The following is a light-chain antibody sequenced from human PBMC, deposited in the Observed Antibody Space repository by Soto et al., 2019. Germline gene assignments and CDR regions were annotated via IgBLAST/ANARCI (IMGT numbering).Light chain of an antibody. Sequence: QSALTQPAYVSGSPVQSITISCTGISSDIGSHNLVSWYQQHPGKAPKLMIHEGSKRPSGVSNRFSASKSGNTASLTISGLQAEDEADYYCCSYAGTTSYVFGTGTQLTVL. CDR2: EGS. J-gene: IGLJ1*01. V-gene: IGLV2-23*01. CDR1: SSDIGSHNL. CDR3: CSYAGTTSYV.